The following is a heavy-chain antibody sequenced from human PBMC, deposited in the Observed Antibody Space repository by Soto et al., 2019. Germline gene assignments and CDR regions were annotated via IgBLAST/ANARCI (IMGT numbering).Heavy chain of an antibody. Sequence: EVPLLDSGGGLVQPGGSLRLSCAASGFTFSNYAMTWVRQGPGKGLEWVSGISGSGGRSYYADSVKGRFTISRDNSKSTLYLQMNSLRAEDTAVYYCAKAYFVWSSEQPYYFDYWGQGTLVTVSS. V-gene: IGHV3-23*01. CDR3: AKAYFVWSSEQPYYFDY. J-gene: IGHJ4*02. D-gene: IGHD3-16*01. CDR2: ISGSGGRS. CDR1: GFTFSNYA.